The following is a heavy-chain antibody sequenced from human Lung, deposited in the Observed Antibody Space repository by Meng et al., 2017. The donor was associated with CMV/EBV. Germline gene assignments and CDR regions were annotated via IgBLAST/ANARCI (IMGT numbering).Heavy chain of an antibody. V-gene: IGHV3-21*01. J-gene: IGHJ6*02. CDR3: ARAYYYDSSGYYIAPNYYYYGMDV. CDR1: GFTFSSYS. D-gene: IGHD3-22*01. CDR2: ISSSSYI. Sequence: GESLKISCAASGFTFSSYSMNWVRQAPGKGLEWVSSISSSSYIYYADSVKGRFTISRDNAKNSLYLQMNSLRAEDTAVYYCARAYYYDSSGYYIAPNYYYYGMDVWGQGTTVXVSS.